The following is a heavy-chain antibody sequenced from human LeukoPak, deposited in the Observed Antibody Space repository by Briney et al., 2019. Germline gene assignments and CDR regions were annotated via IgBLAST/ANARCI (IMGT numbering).Heavy chain of an antibody. CDR1: GFTFGRYG. CDR2: IQFDGNNK. D-gene: IGHD2-8*01. Sequence: GGSLRLSCVASGFTFGRYGMHWVRRAPGKGLEWVAYIQFDGNNKCYADSVKGRLTISRDNSKNTLYLQMNTLRAEDTAIYYCAKKKAGNGDRFDPWGQGTLVTVSS. V-gene: IGHV3-30*02. CDR3: AKKKAGNGDRFDP. J-gene: IGHJ5*02.